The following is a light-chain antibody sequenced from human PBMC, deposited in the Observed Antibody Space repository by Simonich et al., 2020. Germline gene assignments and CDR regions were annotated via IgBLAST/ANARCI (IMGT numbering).Light chain of an antibody. CDR2: DVS. V-gene: IGLV2-14*03. J-gene: IGLJ2*01. Sequence: QSALTQPASVSGSPGQSITISCTGTSSDVGGYNDVSWYQPHPGKAPKLRIYDVSNRPSGLSNRFSGSKSGNTASLTISGLQAEDEADYYCSSYTSSSPVVFGGGTKLTVL. CDR1: SSDVGGYND. CDR3: SSYTSSSPVV.